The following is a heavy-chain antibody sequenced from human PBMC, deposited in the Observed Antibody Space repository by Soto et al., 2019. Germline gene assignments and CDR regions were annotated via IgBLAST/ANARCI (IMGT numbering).Heavy chain of an antibody. Sequence: EVQLVESGGGLVQPGGSLRLSCAASGFTFSSYSMDWVRQAPGKGLEWVSYISSSRNTIYYADSVKGRFTISRDNDKNSLXMQMYRLRAEDTAVYYCARDRPYYESSGYYLRLDYWGQGTMVTVSS. CDR3: ARDRPYYESSGYYLRLDY. J-gene: IGHJ4*02. D-gene: IGHD3-22*01. CDR2: ISSSRNTI. V-gene: IGHV3-48*01. CDR1: GFTFSSYS.